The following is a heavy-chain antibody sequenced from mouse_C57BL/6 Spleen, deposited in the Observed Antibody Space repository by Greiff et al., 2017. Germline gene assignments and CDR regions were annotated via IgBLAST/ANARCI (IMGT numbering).Heavy chain of an antibody. CDR2: IYPGSGNT. Sequence: VMLVESGPELVKPGASVKISCKASGYSFTSYYIHWVKQRPGQGLEWIGWIYPGSGNTKYNEKFKGKATLTADTSSSTAYMQLSSLTSEDSAVYYCARAPGSSYAMDYWGQGTSVTVSS. D-gene: IGHD1-1*01. V-gene: IGHV1-66*01. CDR3: ARAPGSSYAMDY. J-gene: IGHJ4*01. CDR1: GYSFTSYY.